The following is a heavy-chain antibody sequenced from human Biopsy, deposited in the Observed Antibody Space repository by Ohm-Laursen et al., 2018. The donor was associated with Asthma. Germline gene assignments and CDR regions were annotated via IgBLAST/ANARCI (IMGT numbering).Heavy chain of an antibody. CDR2: IYHRGNT. D-gene: IGHD3-3*01. Sequence: TLSLTCRVSGYSISNGGYYWTWVRQRPGKGLEWIGNIYHRGNTKYNPSLKSRLSLSVDTSKNQFSLKLSSVTAADTAIYFCAIDYNDFWNRSVYTYFGMDVWGRGTTVVVSS. CDR1: GYSISNGGYY. J-gene: IGHJ6*02. V-gene: IGHV4-31*03. CDR3: AIDYNDFWNRSVYTYFGMDV.